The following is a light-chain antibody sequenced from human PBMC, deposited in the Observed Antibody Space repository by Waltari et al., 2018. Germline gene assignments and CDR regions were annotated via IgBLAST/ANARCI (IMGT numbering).Light chain of an antibody. Sequence: EIVLTQSPATLSLSPVERVTLSCRASQSVSSSLAWYQQKPGQAPRLLFHDVSNRATGIPARFSVSGSGTDFTLTISSLEAEDFAVYYCQQRSNWPPTFGQGTKVEIK. V-gene: IGKV3-11*01. CDR1: QSVSSS. J-gene: IGKJ1*01. CDR3: QQRSNWPPT. CDR2: DVS.